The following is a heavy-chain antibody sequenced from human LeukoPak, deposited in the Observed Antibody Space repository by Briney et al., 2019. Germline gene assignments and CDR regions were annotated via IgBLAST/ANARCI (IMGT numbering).Heavy chain of an antibody. CDR2: ISSGSSYI. Sequence: PGGSLRLSCAASGFTFSSYSMNWVRQAPGKGLEWVSSISSGSSYIYYADSVKGRFTISRDNAKSSLYLQMNSLRAEVTAVYYCARGYSSGWYVFDYWGQGTLVTVSS. CDR3: ARGYSSGWYVFDY. V-gene: IGHV3-21*01. CDR1: GFTFSSYS. D-gene: IGHD6-19*01. J-gene: IGHJ4*02.